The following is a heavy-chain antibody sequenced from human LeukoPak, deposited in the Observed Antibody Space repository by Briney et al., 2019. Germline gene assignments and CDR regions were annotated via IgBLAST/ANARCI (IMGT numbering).Heavy chain of an antibody. CDR2: IYYSGST. D-gene: IGHD2/OR15-2a*01. J-gene: IGHJ6*02. Sequence: PSETLSLTCTVSGGSISSSSYYWGWIRQPPGKGLEWIGSIYYSGSTYYNPSLKSRVTISVDTSKNQFSLKLSSVTAADTAVYYCLGAGSMGGGGPYGMDVWGQGTTVTVSS. CDR1: GGSISSSSYY. V-gene: IGHV4-39*07. CDR3: LGAGSMGGGGPYGMDV.